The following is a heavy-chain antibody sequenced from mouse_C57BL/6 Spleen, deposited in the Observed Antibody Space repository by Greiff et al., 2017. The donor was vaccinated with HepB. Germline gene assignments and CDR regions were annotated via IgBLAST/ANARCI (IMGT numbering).Heavy chain of an antibody. CDR3: ARWNYSNYGSDY. Sequence: QVQLQQPGAELVRPGSSVKLSCKASGYTFTSYWMHWVKQRPIQGLEWIGNIDPSDSETHYNQKFKDKATLTVDKSSSTAYMQLSSLTSEDSAVYYCARWNYSNYGSDYWGQGTTRTVSS. V-gene: IGHV1-52*01. CDR2: IDPSDSET. CDR1: GYTFTSYW. J-gene: IGHJ2*01. D-gene: IGHD2-5*01.